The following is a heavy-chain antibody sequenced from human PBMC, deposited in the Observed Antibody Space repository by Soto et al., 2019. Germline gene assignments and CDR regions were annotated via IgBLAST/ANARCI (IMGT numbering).Heavy chain of an antibody. CDR3: ARDSYGSYMSLGWYFDL. V-gene: IGHV3-30-3*01. J-gene: IGHJ2*01. CDR1: GFTFSSYA. D-gene: IGHD1-26*01. CDR2: ISYDGSNK. Sequence: QVQLVESGGGVVQPGRSLRLSCAASGFTFSSYAMHWVRQAPGKGLXWVAVISYDGSNKYYADSVKGRFTISRDNSKNTLYLQMNSLRAEDTAVYYCARDSYGSYMSLGWYFDLWGRGTLVTVSS.